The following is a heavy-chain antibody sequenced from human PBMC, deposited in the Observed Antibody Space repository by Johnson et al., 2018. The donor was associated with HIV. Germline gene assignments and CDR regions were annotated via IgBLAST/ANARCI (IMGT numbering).Heavy chain of an antibody. CDR1: GFTFINYW. CDR2: IKQDGGEK. CDR3: ARGRGALDI. Sequence: EVQLVESGGGLVQPGGSLTLSCAASGFTFINYWMTWVRQAPGKGLEWVATIKQDGGEKYSVVSVTGRFTISRDNAENSLYLKMNSLRAEDTAVYYCARGRGALDIWGQGTMVTVPS. J-gene: IGHJ3*02. D-gene: IGHD3-16*01. V-gene: IGHV3-7*04.